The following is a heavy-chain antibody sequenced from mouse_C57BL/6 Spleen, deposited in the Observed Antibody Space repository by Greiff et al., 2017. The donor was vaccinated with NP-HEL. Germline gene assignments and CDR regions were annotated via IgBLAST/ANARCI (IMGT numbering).Heavy chain of an antibody. Sequence: VQLQQSGAELAKPGASVKLSCKASGYTFTSYWMHWVKQRPGQGLEWIGYINPSSGYTKYNQKFKDKATVTADKSSSTAYMQLSSLTYEDSAVYYCARDYGCAYWGQGTLVTVSA. CDR3: ARDYGCAY. CDR2: INPSSGYT. J-gene: IGHJ3*01. D-gene: IGHD1-1*01. CDR1: GYTFTSYW. V-gene: IGHV1-7*01.